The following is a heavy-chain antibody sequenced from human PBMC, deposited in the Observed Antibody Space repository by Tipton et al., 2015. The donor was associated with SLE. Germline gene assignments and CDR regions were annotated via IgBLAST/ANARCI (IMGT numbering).Heavy chain of an antibody. CDR3: AKADIVVVPAAIMGGAFDI. D-gene: IGHD2-2*02. CDR1: GFTFSSYG. V-gene: IGHV3-30*02. CDR2: IRYDGSNK. J-gene: IGHJ3*02. Sequence: GSLRLSCAASGFTFSSYGMHWVRQAPGKGLEWVAFIRYDGSNKYYADSVKGRFTISRDNSKNTLYLQMNSLRAEDTAVYYCAKADIVVVPAAIMGGAFDIWGQGTMVTVSS.